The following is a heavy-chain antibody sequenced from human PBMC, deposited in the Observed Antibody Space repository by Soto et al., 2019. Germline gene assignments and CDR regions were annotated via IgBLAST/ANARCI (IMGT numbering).Heavy chain of an antibody. CDR3: ARDRSDIVVVVESVEWFDP. CDR2: MNPNSGNT. V-gene: IGHV1-8*01. Sequence: ASVKVSCKASGYTFTSYDINWVRQATGQGLEWMGWMNPNSGNTGYAQKFQGRVAMTRNTSISTAYMELSSLRSEDTAVYYCARDRSDIVVVVESVEWFDPWGQGTLVTVSS. D-gene: IGHD2-15*01. J-gene: IGHJ5*02. CDR1: GYTFTSYD.